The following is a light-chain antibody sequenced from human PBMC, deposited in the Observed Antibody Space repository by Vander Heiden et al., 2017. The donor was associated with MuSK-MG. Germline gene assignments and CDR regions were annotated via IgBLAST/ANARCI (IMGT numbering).Light chain of an antibody. CDR1: RAHIGGNI. CDR3: AAWDDSLTGPV. J-gene: IGLJ3*02. CDR2: SNN. V-gene: IGLV1-44*01. Sequence: QSVLPQPPSVSGTPGQRVTISCSGNRAHIGGNIVNWYRQLPGMAPELLMYSNNPRTSGVPDRFSGSKSGTSASLAISGLQSEDEAVYYCAAWDDSLTGPVFGGGTKVTVL.